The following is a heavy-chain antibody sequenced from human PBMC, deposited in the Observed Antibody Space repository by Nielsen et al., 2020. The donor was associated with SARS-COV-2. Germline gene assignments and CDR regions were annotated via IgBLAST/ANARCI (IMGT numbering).Heavy chain of an antibody. CDR1: GYTFTGYY. Sequence: ASVKVSCKASGYTFTGYYIHWVRQAPGQGLEWMGWINPNTGNTKYAQKFQDWVTMTRDTSINTAYIELSRLRSDDMAVYFCARREHDNSGYYWDYWGQGTLVTVSS. V-gene: IGHV1-2*04. CDR2: INPNTGNT. J-gene: IGHJ4*02. CDR3: ARREHDNSGYYWDY. D-gene: IGHD3-22*01.